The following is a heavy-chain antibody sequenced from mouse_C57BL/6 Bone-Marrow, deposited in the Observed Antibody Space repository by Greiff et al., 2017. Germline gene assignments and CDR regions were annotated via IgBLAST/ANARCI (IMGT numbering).Heavy chain of an antibody. V-gene: IGHV1-82*01. D-gene: IGHD2-1*01. J-gene: IGHJ2*01. CDR1: GYAFSSSW. CDR3: AKVYYGNHGDFDY. CDR2: IYPGDGDT. Sequence: QVQLQQSGPELVKPGASVKISCKASGYAFSSSWMNWVKQRPGKGLEWIGRIYPGDGDTNYNGKFKGKATLTADKSSSTAYMQLSSLTSEDSAVYFCAKVYYGNHGDFDYWGQGTTLTVSS.